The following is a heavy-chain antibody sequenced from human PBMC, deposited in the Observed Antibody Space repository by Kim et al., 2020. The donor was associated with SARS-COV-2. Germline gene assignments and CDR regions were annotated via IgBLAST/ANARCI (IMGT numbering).Heavy chain of an antibody. CDR2: TIPVFGSP. D-gene: IGHD3-10*01. J-gene: IGHJ4*02. CDR1: GGTFGSYV. CDR3: AREDDGSGSSTNHTY. Sequence: SVKVSCKASGGTFGSYVLSWGRQAPGQGLEWMGGTIPVFGSPSYPQKIHDRVTITADESSSTAYMELSSLGLEDTAIYYCAREDDGSGSSTNHTYCGQG. V-gene: IGHV1-69*13.